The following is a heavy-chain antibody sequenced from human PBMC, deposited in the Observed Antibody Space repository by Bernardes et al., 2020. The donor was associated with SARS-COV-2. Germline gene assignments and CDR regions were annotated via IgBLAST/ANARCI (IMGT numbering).Heavy chain of an antibody. J-gene: IGHJ5*02. D-gene: IGHD7-27*01. CDR3: TRDKWGHNWLDP. Sequence: GSLRLSCAASGFAFKNHVMTWVRLAERRGLEWVSTISEGGGEREYYADSVKGRFIVSRDDSRNTIFLQMNFLGADDTARYFCTRDKWGHNWLDPWGQGTQVTVSS. CDR1: GFAFKNHV. V-gene: IGHV3-23*01. CDR2: ISEGGGERE.